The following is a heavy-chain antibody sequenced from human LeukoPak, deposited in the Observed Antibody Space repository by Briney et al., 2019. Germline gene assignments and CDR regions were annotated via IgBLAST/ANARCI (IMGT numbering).Heavy chain of an antibody. Sequence: PGGSLRLSCAASGFTFSSYGMHWVRQAPGKGLEWIGSIYYSGSTYYNPSLKSRVTISVDTSKNQFSLKLSSVTAADTAVYYCARALSSGWGTDAFDIWGQGTMVTVSS. D-gene: IGHD6-19*01. CDR2: IYYSGST. CDR1: GFTFSSYG. V-gene: IGHV4-39*07. CDR3: ARALSSGWGTDAFDI. J-gene: IGHJ3*02.